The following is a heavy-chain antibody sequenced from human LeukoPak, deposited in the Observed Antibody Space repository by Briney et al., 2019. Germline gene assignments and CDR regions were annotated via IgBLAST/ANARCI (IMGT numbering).Heavy chain of an antibody. J-gene: IGHJ5*01. CDR1: GGSFSGYY. Sequence: SETLSLTCAVYGGSFSGYYWSWIRQPPGKALEWIAFMSHTGYTNYSPSLKSRVTISLDTSKQQLSLNLNSVTAADTAVYYCARGGASSLPFDFWGPGTLVTVSS. CDR2: MSHTGYT. CDR3: ARGGASSLPFDF. V-gene: IGHV4-59*01. D-gene: IGHD6-6*01.